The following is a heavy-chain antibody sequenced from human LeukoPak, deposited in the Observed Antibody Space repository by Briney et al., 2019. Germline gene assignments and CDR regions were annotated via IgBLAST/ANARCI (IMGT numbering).Heavy chain of an antibody. Sequence: SETLSLTCTVSGGSISSSSYYWGWIRQPPGKGLEWIGSIYYSGSTYYNPSLKSRVTISVDTSKNQFSLKLSSVTAADTAVYYCARLAWVAAAGRANLGPIDYWGQGTLVTVSS. V-gene: IGHV4-39*01. CDR3: ARLAWVAAAGRANLGPIDY. J-gene: IGHJ4*02. D-gene: IGHD6-13*01. CDR2: IYYSGST. CDR1: GGSISSSSYY.